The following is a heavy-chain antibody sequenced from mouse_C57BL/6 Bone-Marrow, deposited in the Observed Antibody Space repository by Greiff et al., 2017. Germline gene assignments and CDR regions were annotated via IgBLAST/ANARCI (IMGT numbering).Heavy chain of an antibody. Sequence: VQLQQPGAELVKPGASVKLSCKASGYTFTSYWMQWVKQRPGQGLEWIGEIDPSDSYTNYHQKFKGKATLTVDTSSSTAYMQLSSLTSEDSAVYYCAIYYDFDYWGQVTTLTVSS. CDR3: AIYYDFDY. CDR1: GYTFTSYW. V-gene: IGHV1-50*01. D-gene: IGHD1-1*01. J-gene: IGHJ2*01. CDR2: IDPSDSYT.